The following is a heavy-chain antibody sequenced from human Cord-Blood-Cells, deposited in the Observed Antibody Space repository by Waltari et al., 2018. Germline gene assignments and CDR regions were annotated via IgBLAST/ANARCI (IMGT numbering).Heavy chain of an antibody. D-gene: IGHD6-6*01. J-gene: IGHJ4*02. CDR1: GYSISSGYS. Sequence: QVQLQESGPGLVKPSETLSLTCTFSGYSISSGYSWGGIRQPPGKGLEWIGSIYHSGSTYYNPSLKSRVTISVDTSKNQFSLKLSSVTAADTAVYYCARGGAARPVDYWGQGTLVTVSS. CDR2: IYHSGST. V-gene: IGHV4-38-2*02. CDR3: ARGGAARPVDY.